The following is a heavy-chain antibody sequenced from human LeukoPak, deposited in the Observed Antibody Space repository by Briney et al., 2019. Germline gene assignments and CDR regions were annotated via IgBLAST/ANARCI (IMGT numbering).Heavy chain of an antibody. CDR3: ARGPWASGTQITSLDL. CDR1: GFTCSSYG. J-gene: IGHJ2*01. Sequence: PGRSLRRSCAASGFTCSSYGMHWVRQAPGKGLEWVALIWNDGSDISYADSVKGRFTISRDNSKNTLDLQMNSLRAEDMAVYYCARGPWASGTQITSLDLWGRGTLVTVSS. D-gene: IGHD3-10*01. CDR2: IWNDGSDI. V-gene: IGHV3-33*01.